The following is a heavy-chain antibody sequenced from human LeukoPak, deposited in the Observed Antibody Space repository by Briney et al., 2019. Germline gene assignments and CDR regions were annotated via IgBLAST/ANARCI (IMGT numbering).Heavy chain of an antibody. CDR1: GYTFTGYY. V-gene: IGHV1-2*02. CDR2: INPNSGGT. J-gene: IGHJ3*02. Sequence: ASVKVSCKASGYTFTGYYMHWVRQAPGQGLEWMGWINPNSGGTNYAQKFQGRVTMTRDTSISTAYMELSRLRSDDTAVYYCAILDIVVVPAAPNDAFDIWGQGTMVTVSS. CDR3: AILDIVVVPAAPNDAFDI. D-gene: IGHD2-2*01.